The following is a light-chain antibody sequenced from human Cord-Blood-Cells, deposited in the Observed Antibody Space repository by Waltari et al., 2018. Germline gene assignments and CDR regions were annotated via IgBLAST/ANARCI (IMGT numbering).Light chain of an antibody. CDR1: QSVSSN. CDR2: GAS. Sequence: EIVMTQSPATLSVSPGERATLSYRASQSVSSNLAWYQQKPGQAPRLLIYGASTRATAIPARFSGSGSGTEFTLTISSLQSEDFAVYYCQQYNNWPRTFGQGTKVEIK. V-gene: IGKV3-15*01. J-gene: IGKJ1*01. CDR3: QQYNNWPRT.